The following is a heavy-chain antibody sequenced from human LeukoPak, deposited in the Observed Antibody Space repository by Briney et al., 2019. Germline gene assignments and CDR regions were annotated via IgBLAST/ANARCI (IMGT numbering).Heavy chain of an antibody. CDR1: GYTFTGYY. J-gene: IGHJ4*02. CDR3: ARDEYDFWSGIDY. Sequence: ASVKVSCKASGYTFTGYYMHWVRQAPGQGLEWMGWINPNSGGTNYAQKFQGRVTMTRDTSISTACMELSRLRSDDTAVYYCARDEYDFWSGIDYWGQGTLVTVSS. CDR2: INPNSGGT. D-gene: IGHD3-3*01. V-gene: IGHV1-2*02.